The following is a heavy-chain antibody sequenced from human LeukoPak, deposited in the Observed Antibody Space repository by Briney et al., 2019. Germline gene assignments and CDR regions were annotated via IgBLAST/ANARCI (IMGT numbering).Heavy chain of an antibody. CDR3: ASKNYVVVPAASHLNWFDP. CDR2: INPNSGGT. Sequence: ASVKVSCKASGYTFTGYYMHWVRQAPGQGLEWMGWINPNSGGTNYAQKFQGRVTMTRDTSISTAYMELSKLRSDDTAVYYCASKNYVVVPAASHLNWFDPWGQGTLVTVSS. J-gene: IGHJ5*02. D-gene: IGHD2-2*01. CDR1: GYTFTGYY. V-gene: IGHV1-2*02.